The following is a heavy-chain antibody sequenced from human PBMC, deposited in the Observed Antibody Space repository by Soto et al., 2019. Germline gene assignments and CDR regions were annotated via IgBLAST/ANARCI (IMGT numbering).Heavy chain of an antibody. CDR3: ANRLGSSGQIDF. Sequence: QITLKESGPTLVKPTQTLTLTCTFSGFSLSTSGVSVGWIRQPPGKALEWLALIYWNDDKRYSPSLKTRLTITKDTSKNQVVLTMTNMDPVETATYCCANRLGSSGQIDFWGQGTLVPVSS. V-gene: IGHV2-5*01. D-gene: IGHD3-22*01. J-gene: IGHJ4*02. CDR1: GFSLSTSGVS. CDR2: IYWNDDK.